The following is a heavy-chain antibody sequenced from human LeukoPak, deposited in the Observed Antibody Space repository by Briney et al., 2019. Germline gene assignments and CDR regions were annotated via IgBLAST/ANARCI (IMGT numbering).Heavy chain of an antibody. CDR2: INPNSGGT. Sequence: GASVKVSCKASGYTFTSYGISWVRQAPGQGLEWMGWINPNSGGTNYAQKFQGRVTMTRDTSISTAYMELSRLRSDDTAVYYCARAAPLEIWGQGTMVTVSS. J-gene: IGHJ3*02. CDR3: ARAAPLEI. CDR1: GYTFTSYG. V-gene: IGHV1-2*02.